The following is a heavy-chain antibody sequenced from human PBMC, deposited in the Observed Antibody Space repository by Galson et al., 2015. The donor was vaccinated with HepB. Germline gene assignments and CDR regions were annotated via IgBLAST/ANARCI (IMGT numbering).Heavy chain of an antibody. J-gene: IGHJ2*01. CDR2: ISSRSSYV. V-gene: IGHV3-21*01. CDR1: EFTFSSYS. Sequence: LGMSCAAAEFTFSSYSMNWVRQAPGEGRDWVSSISSRSSYVYYADSVKDRFTISRDNAKNSLYLQMNSLRAEDTAVYYCARDRRGYESSGDWYFDLWGRGTLVTVSS. D-gene: IGHD3-22*01. CDR3: ARDRRGYESSGDWYFDL.